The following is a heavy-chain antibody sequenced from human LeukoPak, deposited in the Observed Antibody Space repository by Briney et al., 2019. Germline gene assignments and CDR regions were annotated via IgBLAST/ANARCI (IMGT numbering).Heavy chain of an antibody. CDR2: IRSKANSYAT. CDR3: TRHVDYYGSGSYLSYYYYYGMDV. CDR1: GFTFSGSA. Sequence: QPGGSLRLSCAASGFTFSGSAMHWVRQASGKGLEWVGRIRSKANSYATAYAASVKGRFTISRDDSKNTAYLQMNSLKTEDTAVYYCTRHVDYYGSGSYLSYYYYYGMDVWGQGTTVTVSS. V-gene: IGHV3-73*01. J-gene: IGHJ6*02. D-gene: IGHD3-10*01.